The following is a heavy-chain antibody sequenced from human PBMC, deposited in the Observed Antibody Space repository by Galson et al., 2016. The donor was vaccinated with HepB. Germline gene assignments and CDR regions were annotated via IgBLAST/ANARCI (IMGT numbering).Heavy chain of an antibody. Sequence: SLRLSCAASGFTFDDYAMHWVRQAPGKGLEWVSGISYKSGSIGYADSVKGRFTISRDNAKNSLYLQMNSLRAEDTALYYCAKDRGWDSSSSDDYYYGMDVWGQGTTVTVSS. J-gene: IGHJ6*02. D-gene: IGHD6-6*01. CDR1: GFTFDDYA. CDR2: ISYKSGSI. CDR3: AKDRGWDSSSSDDYYYGMDV. V-gene: IGHV3-9*01.